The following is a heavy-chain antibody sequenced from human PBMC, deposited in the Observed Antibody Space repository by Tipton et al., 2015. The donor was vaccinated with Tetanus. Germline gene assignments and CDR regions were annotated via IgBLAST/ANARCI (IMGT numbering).Heavy chain of an antibody. J-gene: IGHJ4*02. CDR2: IYYSGGT. CDR1: GGSISSYH. D-gene: IGHD6-13*01. Sequence: GLVKPSETLSLTCTVSGGSISSYHWSWIRQPPGKGLEWIGYIYYSGGTNCNPSLKSRVTISVDTSKNQFSLKLSSVTAADAAVYYCARTDSSSWYGYDYWGQGTLVTVSS. V-gene: IGHV4-59*01. CDR3: ARTDSSSWYGYDY.